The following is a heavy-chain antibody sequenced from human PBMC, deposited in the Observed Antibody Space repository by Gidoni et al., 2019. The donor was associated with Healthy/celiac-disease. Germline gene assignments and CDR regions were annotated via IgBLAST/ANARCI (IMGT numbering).Heavy chain of an antibody. J-gene: IGHJ3*02. V-gene: IGHV3-9*01. Sequence: EVQLVESGGGLVQQGRYLRLACAATGVTCEDHAIHWVRPAPGKGLEWVSGISWNSGCIGYADSVKGRFTISRANAKTSLYLQMNSLRAEDTALYYCAKDSQWLTPGCDAFDIWGQGTMVTVSS. CDR2: ISWNSGCI. D-gene: IGHD6-19*01. CDR1: GVTCEDHA. CDR3: AKDSQWLTPGCDAFDI.